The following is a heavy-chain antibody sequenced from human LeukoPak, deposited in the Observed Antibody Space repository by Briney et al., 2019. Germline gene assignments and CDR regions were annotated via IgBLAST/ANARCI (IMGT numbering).Heavy chain of an antibody. CDR1: GYNFNNYW. CDR3: ARLAKPRKDGYNFGFDY. V-gene: IGHV5-51*01. D-gene: IGHD5-24*01. Sequence: GESLKISCKGSGYNFNNYWIGWVRQMPGKGPEWMGIIYPGDSDTRNSPSFQGQVIISGDKSISTAYLQWSSLKASDTAIYYCARLAKPRKDGYNFGFDYWGQGTLVTVSS. J-gene: IGHJ4*02. CDR2: IYPGDSDT.